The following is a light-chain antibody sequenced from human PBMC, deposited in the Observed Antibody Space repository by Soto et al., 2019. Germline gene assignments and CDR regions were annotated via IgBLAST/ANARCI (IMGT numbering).Light chain of an antibody. J-gene: IGKJ1*01. Sequence: DIQMTQSPSTLSASVGDRVTITCRASQSISSWLAWYQQKPGKAPKLLIYDASSLESGVPSRFSGSGSGTEFTLTISSLPPDDFATYYCQQQGTFGQGTKVEIK. CDR1: QSISSW. V-gene: IGKV1-5*01. CDR3: QQQGT. CDR2: DAS.